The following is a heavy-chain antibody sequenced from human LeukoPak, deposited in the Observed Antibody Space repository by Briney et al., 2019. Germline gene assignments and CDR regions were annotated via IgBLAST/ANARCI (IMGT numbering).Heavy chain of an antibody. D-gene: IGHD5-24*01. Sequence: PGGSLRLSCAASGFTFSSYSMNWVRQAPGKGLEWVSSISSSSSYIYYADSVKGRFTISRDNAKNSLYLQMNSLRAEDTAVYYCATMARSYDAFDIWGQGTMVTVSS. CDR3: ATMARSYDAFDI. J-gene: IGHJ3*02. CDR1: GFTFSSYS. CDR2: ISSSSSYI. V-gene: IGHV3-21*01.